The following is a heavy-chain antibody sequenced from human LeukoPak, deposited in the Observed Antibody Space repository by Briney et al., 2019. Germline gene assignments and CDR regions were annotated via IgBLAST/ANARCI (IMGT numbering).Heavy chain of an antibody. CDR1: GGSFSGYY. Sequence: SETLSLTCAVYGGSFSGYYWSWIRQPPGKGLEWIGEINHSGSTNYNPSLKSRVTISVDTSKNQFSLKLSSVTAADTAVYYCARTSSGWPYYFDYWGQGTVVTVSS. CDR2: INHSGST. D-gene: IGHD6-19*01. J-gene: IGHJ4*02. CDR3: ARTSSGWPYYFDY. V-gene: IGHV4-34*01.